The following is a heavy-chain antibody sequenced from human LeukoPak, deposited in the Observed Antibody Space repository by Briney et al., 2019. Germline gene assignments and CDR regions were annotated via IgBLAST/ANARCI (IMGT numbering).Heavy chain of an antibody. CDR3: ARDTISGSTPYYDFWSGYRPHDAFDI. D-gene: IGHD3-3*01. CDR2: IRNDGGNK. V-gene: IGHV3-30*02. J-gene: IGHJ3*02. Sequence: GGSLRLSCAASGFTFRNYNMHWVRQPPGKGLEWVAFIRNDGGNKNYADSVKGRFTISRDNSKNTLYLQMDSLRAEDMAVYYCARDTISGSTPYYDFWSGYRPHDAFDIWGQGTMVTVSS. CDR1: GFTFRNYN.